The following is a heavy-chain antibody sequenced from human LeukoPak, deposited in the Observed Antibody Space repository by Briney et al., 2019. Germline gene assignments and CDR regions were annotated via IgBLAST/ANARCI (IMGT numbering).Heavy chain of an antibody. CDR1: GFTFSSYA. CDR2: ISSNGGST. J-gene: IGHJ3*02. Sequence: GGSLRLSCAASGFTFSSYAMHWVRQAPGKGLEYVSAISSNGGSTYYANSVKGRFTISRDNSKNTLYLQMGSLRAEDMAVYYCARDSPYSDYLIGGAFNIWGQGTMVTVSS. V-gene: IGHV3-64*01. D-gene: IGHD4-11*01. CDR3: ARDSPYSDYLIGGAFNI.